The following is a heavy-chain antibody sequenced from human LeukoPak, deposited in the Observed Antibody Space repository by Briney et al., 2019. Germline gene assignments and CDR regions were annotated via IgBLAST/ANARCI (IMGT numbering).Heavy chain of an antibody. J-gene: IGHJ5*02. D-gene: IGHD6-19*01. V-gene: IGHV4-59*12. CDR1: GGSISSYY. CDR2: IYYSGST. Sequence: SETLSLTCTVSGGSISSYYWSWIRQPPGKGLEWIGFIYYSGSTNYNPSLKSRVTISVDTSKNQFSLKLSSVTAADTAVYYCARLKKVAGRGNWFDPWGQGTLVTVSS. CDR3: ARLKKVAGRGNWFDP.